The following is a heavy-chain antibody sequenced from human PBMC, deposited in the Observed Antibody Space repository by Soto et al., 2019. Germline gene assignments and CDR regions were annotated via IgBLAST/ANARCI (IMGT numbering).Heavy chain of an antibody. Sequence: QVQLVQSGAEVKKPGSSVKVSCKASGDTFSSYTINWVRQAPGLGLEWMGRIIPILSISNPALKFQGRVILAADKPTSTAYMELSRLTSEDTATYYGARSYGSGSQAFDDWGQGVLVTVSS. J-gene: IGHJ4*02. CDR1: GDTFSSYT. CDR3: ARSYGSGSQAFDD. CDR2: IIPILSIS. D-gene: IGHD3-10*01. V-gene: IGHV1-69*02.